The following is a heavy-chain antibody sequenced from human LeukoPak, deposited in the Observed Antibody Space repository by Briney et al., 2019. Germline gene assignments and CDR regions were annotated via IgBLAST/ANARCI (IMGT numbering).Heavy chain of an antibody. D-gene: IGHD1-7*01. CDR2: IIPIFGTA. CDR3: ASRYNWNYDWFDP. V-gene: IGHV1-69*05. Sequence: SVKVSSKASGGTFSSYAISWVRQAPGQGLEWMGRIIPIFGTANYAQKFQGRVTITTDESTSTAYMELSSLRSEDTAVYYCASRYNWNYDWFDPWGQGTLVTVSS. CDR1: GGTFSSYA. J-gene: IGHJ5*02.